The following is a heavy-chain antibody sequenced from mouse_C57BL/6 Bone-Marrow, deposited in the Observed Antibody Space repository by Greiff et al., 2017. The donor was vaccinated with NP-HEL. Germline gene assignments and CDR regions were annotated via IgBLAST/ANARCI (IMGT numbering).Heavy chain of an antibody. V-gene: IGHV14-4*01. D-gene: IGHD1-1*01. CDR1: GFTFNDDY. CDR3: TTGGSSPYAMDY. J-gene: IGHJ4*01. CDR2: IDPENGDT. Sequence: VQLQQSGAELVRPGASVKLSCTASGFTFNDDYMHWVKQRPEQGLEWIGWIDPENGDTAYASKFQGKATITADTSSNTAYLQLSSLTSEDTAVYYCTTGGSSPYAMDYWGQGTSVTVSS.